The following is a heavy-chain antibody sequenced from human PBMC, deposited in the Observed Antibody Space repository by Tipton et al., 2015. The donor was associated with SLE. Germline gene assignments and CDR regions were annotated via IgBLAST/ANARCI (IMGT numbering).Heavy chain of an antibody. V-gene: IGHV4-31*03. D-gene: IGHD5-18*01. CDR2: IYYSGST. CDR1: GGSISSGGYY. J-gene: IGHJ3*02. CDR3: ARGSGYTSVFDAFDS. Sequence: TLSLTCTVSGGSISSGGYYWSWIRQHPGKGLEWIGYIYYSGSTYYNPSLKSRVTISVDTSRHQFFLKLSSATAADTAVYYCARGSGYTSVFDAFDSWGQGTMVSVST.